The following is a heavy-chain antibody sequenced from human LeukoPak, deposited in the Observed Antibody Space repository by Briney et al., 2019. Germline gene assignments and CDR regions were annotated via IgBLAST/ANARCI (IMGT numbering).Heavy chain of an antibody. CDR2: IRSKTDGGTT. Sequence: PGGSLRLSCVASGFTLKNAWMSWVRQAPGKGLEWVGRIRSKTDGGTTDYAAPVKGRFTISRDESKNTLYLQMNSLKTEDTAVYYCTTGGTVTFDYWGQGTLVTVSS. D-gene: IGHD4-17*01. CDR1: GFTLKNAW. J-gene: IGHJ4*02. V-gene: IGHV3-15*01. CDR3: TTGGTVTFDY.